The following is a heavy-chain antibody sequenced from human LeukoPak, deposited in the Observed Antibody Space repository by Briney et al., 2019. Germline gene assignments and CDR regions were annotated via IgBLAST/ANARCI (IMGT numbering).Heavy chain of an antibody. CDR1: GDSTSSDF. J-gene: IGHJ3*01. CDR3: ARFVRPPGVFDF. V-gene: IGHV4-4*07. Sequence: SETLSLTCTVSGDSTSSDFWSWIRQPAGKGLERIGHIYFTGSTNYNPSLKSRVTMALDTSRNQLSLRLSSVTAADTAVYYCARFVRPPGVFDFWGRGTMVTVSS. CDR2: IYFTGST. D-gene: IGHD2-8*01.